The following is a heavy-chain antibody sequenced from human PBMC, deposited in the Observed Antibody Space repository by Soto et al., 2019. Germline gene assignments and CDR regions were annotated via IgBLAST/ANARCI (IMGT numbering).Heavy chain of an antibody. J-gene: IGHJ2*01. CDR3: ARDLAYGVRGVKAPYWYFDL. V-gene: IGHV4-31*03. D-gene: IGHD3-10*01. Sequence: QVQLQESGPGLVKPSQTLSLTCTVSGGSISSGGYYWSWIRQHPGKSLEWIGYIYYSGSTYYNPSLKSRVTISVDTSKNQFSLKLSSVTAADTAVYYCARDLAYGVRGVKAPYWYFDLWGRGTLVTVSS. CDR2: IYYSGST. CDR1: GGSISSGGYY.